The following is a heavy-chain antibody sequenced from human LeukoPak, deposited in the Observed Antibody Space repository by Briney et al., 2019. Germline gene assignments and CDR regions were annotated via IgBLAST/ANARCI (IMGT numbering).Heavy chain of an antibody. CDR1: GVXFNTYA. CDR2: TGGSDDST. V-gene: IGHV3-23*01. J-gene: IGHJ4*02. D-gene: IGHD6-19*01. CDR3: TKDLMTGFSSGWYFGY. Sequence: PGGSLRLSCAASGVXFNTYAISWVRQAPGKGLEWVAVTGGSDDSTHYADSVKGRFTISRDNSKNSLYLQINSLTAEDTAVYYCTKDLMTGFSSGWYFGYWGQGTLVTVSS.